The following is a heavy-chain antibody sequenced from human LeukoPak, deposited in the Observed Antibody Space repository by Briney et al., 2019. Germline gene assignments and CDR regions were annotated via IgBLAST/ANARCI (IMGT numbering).Heavy chain of an antibody. Sequence: GASVKVSCKASGYTFSSHDVNWVRQATGQGLEWMGWMNPNSGNTGYAQKFQGRVTMTRNTSISTAYMELTSPTSEDSAVYYCAKAVKYSYGSGSSYYFDYWGQGALVTVSS. J-gene: IGHJ4*02. CDR3: AKAVKYSYGSGSSYYFDY. CDR2: MNPNSGNT. V-gene: IGHV1-8*01. CDR1: GYTFSSHD. D-gene: IGHD3-10*01.